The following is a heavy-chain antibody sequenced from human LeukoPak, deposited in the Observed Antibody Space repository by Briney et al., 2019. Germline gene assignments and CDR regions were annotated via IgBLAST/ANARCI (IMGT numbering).Heavy chain of an antibody. CDR2: ISSSGSTI. V-gene: IGHV3-48*04. D-gene: IGHD1-26*01. J-gene: IGHJ4*02. Sequence: GGSLRLSCAASGFTFSTYGMTWVRQAPGRGLEWVSYISSSGSTIYYADSVKGRFTISRDNAKNSLYLQMNSLRAEDTAVYYCARDSRGSYYSDFDYWGQGTLVTVSS. CDR1: GFTFSTYG. CDR3: ARDSRGSYYSDFDY.